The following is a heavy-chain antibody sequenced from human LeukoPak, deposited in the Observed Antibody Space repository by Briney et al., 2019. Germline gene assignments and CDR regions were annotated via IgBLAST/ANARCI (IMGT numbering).Heavy chain of an antibody. CDR3: ARVPGGGTAAN. CDR1: GGSVSSGSYY. V-gene: IGHV4-61*01. D-gene: IGHD1-7*01. Sequence: SETLSLTCTVSGGSVSSGSYYCSWIRQPPGKGLEWIGYIYYSGSTNYNPSLKSRVTISVDTSKNQFSLKLSSVTAADTAVYYCARVPGGGTAANWGQGTMVTVSS. J-gene: IGHJ3*01. CDR2: IYYSGST.